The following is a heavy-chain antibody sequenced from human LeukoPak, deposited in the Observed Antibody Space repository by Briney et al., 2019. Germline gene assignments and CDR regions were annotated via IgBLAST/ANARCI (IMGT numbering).Heavy chain of an antibody. J-gene: IGHJ4*02. CDR1: GGSFSGYY. Sequence: PSETLSLTCAVYGGSFSGYYWSWIRQPPGKGLEWIGEINHSGSTNYNPSLKSRVTISVDTSKNQFSLKLNSVTAADTAVYYCATRIAARPFNYWGQGTLVTVSS. D-gene: IGHD6-6*01. V-gene: IGHV4-34*01. CDR3: ATRIAARPFNY. CDR2: INHSGST.